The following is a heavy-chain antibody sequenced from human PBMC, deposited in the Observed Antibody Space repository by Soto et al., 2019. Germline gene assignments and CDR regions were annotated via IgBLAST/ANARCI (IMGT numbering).Heavy chain of an antibody. J-gene: IGHJ6*02. CDR3: ARADTAMGYYGMDV. CDR2: MYPGDSQT. Sequence: PGESLKISCKTSGYSFGNYWIGWVRQMPGKGLEWVGVMYPGDSQTRHSPSFQGQVTISVDRSISTAYLHWSSLKASDTAMYYCARADTAMGYYGMDVWGQGTTVTVSS. CDR1: GYSFGNYW. V-gene: IGHV5-51*01. D-gene: IGHD2-2*01.